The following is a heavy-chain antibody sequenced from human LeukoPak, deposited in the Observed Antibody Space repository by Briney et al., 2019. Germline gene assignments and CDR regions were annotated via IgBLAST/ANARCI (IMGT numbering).Heavy chain of an antibody. V-gene: IGHV3-49*04. D-gene: IGHD3-3*01. CDR1: GFTFGDYA. CDR2: IRSKVYGGTT. J-gene: IGHJ3*02. Sequence: GLSLRLSCTASGFTFGDYAMSWVRQAPGKGLEWVGFIRSKVYGGTTEYAASVKVRFTISRDDSKSIAYLQMTSLKTEDAGVYYCTRFTIVGVVDAFDIWGQGTMVTVSS. CDR3: TRFTIVGVVDAFDI.